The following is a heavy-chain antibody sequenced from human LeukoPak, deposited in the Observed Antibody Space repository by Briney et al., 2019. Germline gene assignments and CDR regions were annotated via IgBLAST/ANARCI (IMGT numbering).Heavy chain of an antibody. CDR1: GYTFTSYG. Sequence: ASVKVSCKASGYTFTSYGISWVRQAPGQGLEWMGWISGYNGDTNYAQKLQGRVTMTTDTSTNTAYMELRTLRSDDTAVYYCARGTYYYDSSGPDAFDIWGQGTMVTVSS. J-gene: IGHJ3*02. CDR2: ISGYNGDT. D-gene: IGHD3-22*01. CDR3: ARGTYYYDSSGPDAFDI. V-gene: IGHV1-18*01.